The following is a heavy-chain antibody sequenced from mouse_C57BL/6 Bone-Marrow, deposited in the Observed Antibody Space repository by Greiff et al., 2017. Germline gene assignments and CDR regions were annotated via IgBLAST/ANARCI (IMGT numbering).Heavy chain of an antibody. D-gene: IGHD1-1*01. V-gene: IGHV1-50*01. CDR1: GYTFTSYW. CDR2: IDPSDSYT. Sequence: VQLQQPGAELVKPGASVKLSCKASGYTFTSYWMQWVKQRPGQGLEWIGEIDPSDSYTNYNQKFKGKATLTVDTASSTAYMQLSSLTSEDAEVDYCESGGYYGSYFDYWGKGTTLTVSS. J-gene: IGHJ2*01. CDR3: ESGGYYGSYFDY.